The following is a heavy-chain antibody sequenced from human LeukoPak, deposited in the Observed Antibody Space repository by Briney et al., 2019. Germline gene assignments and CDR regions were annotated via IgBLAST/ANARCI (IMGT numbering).Heavy chain of an antibody. CDR2: IIPILGIA. D-gene: IGHD3-22*01. Sequence: GASVKVSCKASGGTFSSYTISWVRQAAGQGLEWMGGIIPILGIANYAQKFQGRVTITADKSTSTAYMELSSLRSEDTAVYYCASYYDSSGYLLYWGQGTLVTVSS. V-gene: IGHV1-69*10. CDR3: ASYYDSSGYLLY. J-gene: IGHJ4*02. CDR1: GGTFSSYT.